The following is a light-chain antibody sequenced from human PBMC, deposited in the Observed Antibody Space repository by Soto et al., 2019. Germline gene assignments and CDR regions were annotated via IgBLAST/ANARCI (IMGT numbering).Light chain of an antibody. CDR1: QSLLHSNGYNY. Sequence: DIVMTQSPLSLPVTPGEPASISCRSSQSLLHSNGYNYLDWYLQKPGQSPQLLIYLCSNRASGVPDRFSVSGSGTDFTLKISRVEAEDVGVYYCMQALQTPRTFGPGTKVDIK. CDR2: LCS. J-gene: IGKJ3*01. CDR3: MQALQTPRT. V-gene: IGKV2-28*01.